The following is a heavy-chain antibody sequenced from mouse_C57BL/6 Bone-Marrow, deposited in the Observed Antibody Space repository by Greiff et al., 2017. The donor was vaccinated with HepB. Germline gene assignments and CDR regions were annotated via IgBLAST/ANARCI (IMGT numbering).Heavy chain of an antibody. D-gene: IGHD1-1*01. CDR1: GFTFSSYG. J-gene: IGHJ3*01. CDR2: ISSGGSYT. Sequence: EVQLVESGGDLVKPGGSLKLSCAASGFTFSSYGMSWVRQTPDKRLEWVATISSGGSYTYYPDSVKGRFTISRDNAKNTLYLQMSSLKSEDTAMYYCARLRRSFAYWGQGTLVTVSA. V-gene: IGHV5-6*01. CDR3: ARLRRSFAY.